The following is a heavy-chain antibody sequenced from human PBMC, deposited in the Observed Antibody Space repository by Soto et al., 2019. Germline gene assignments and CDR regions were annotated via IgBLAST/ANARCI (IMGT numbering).Heavy chain of an antibody. V-gene: IGHV2-5*08. Sequence: TLSLTCAVSGGSISSGGYSWSWIRQPPGKGLEWLALIYWDDDKRYSPSLKSRLTITKDTSKNQVVLTMTNMDPVDTATYYCAHRRRGSYFDYWGQGTLVTVSS. D-gene: IGHD3-16*01. J-gene: IGHJ4*02. CDR3: AHRRRGSYFDY. CDR2: IYWDDDK. CDR1: GGSISSGGYS.